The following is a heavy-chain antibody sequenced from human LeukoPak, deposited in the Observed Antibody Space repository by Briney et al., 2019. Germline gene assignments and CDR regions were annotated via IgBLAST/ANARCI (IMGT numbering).Heavy chain of an antibody. CDR2: ISYDGSNK. D-gene: IGHD1-1*01. Sequence: GGSLRLSCAASGFTFSSYAMYWVRQAPGKGLEWVAVISYDGSNKYYADSVKGRFTISRDNSKNTLYLQMNSLRAEDTAVYYCANRRGTQVLGNNIDIWGQGTLVTVSS. V-gene: IGHV3-30-3*01. CDR1: GFTFSSYA. J-gene: IGHJ3*02. CDR3: ANRRGTQVLGNNIDI.